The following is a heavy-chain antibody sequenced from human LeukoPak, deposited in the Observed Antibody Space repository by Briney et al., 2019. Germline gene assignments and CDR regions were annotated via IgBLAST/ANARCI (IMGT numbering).Heavy chain of an antibody. Sequence: GGSLRLSCAASGFTFSSYGMHWVRQAPGKGLEWVAFIRYDGSNKYYADSVKGRFTISRDNSKNTLYLQMNSLRAEDTAVYYCYPLAAAGTPAFDYWGQGTLVTVSS. D-gene: IGHD6-13*01. J-gene: IGHJ4*02. CDR3: YPLAAAGTPAFDY. CDR1: GFTFSSYG. CDR2: IRYDGSNK. V-gene: IGHV3-30*02.